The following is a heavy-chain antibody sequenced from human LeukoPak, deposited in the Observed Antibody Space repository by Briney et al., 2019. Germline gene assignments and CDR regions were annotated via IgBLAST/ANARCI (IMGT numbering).Heavy chain of an antibody. CDR1: GASISSDSNY. V-gene: IGHV4-39*07. CDR2: IYHTGST. CDR3: ARDISISWFYS. Sequence: SETLSLTCTVSGASISSDSNYWARVRQPPGKGLQWIGSIYHTGSTLYNPSLMSRVSISIDSSKNQFSLKLSSVTVADTALYYCARDISISWFYSWGQGTLVSVSS. D-gene: IGHD3-3*02. J-gene: IGHJ5*01.